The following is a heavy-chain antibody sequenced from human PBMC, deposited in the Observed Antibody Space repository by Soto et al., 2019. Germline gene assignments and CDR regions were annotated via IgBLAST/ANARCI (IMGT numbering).Heavy chain of an antibody. J-gene: IGHJ4*02. CDR3: ATLIRGYTYGVFDY. D-gene: IGHD5-18*01. CDR2: IYPGDSDT. V-gene: IGHV5-51*01. CDR1: GYSFASYW. Sequence: GESLKISCQGSGYSFASYWIGWVRQMPGKGLEWMGIIYPGDSDTRYSPSFQGQVTVSADNSISTAYLQWSSLKASDTAMYYCATLIRGYTYGVFDYWGQGTLVTVSS.